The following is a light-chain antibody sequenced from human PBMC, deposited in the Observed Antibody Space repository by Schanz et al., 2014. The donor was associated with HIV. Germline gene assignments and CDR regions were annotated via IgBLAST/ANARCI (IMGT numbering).Light chain of an antibody. Sequence: EIVLTQSPVTLSLSLGERATLSCRASQTLSSSHLAWYQQKPGQAPRLLIYGASTRATGIPARFSGSGSGTEFTLTISSLQPEDFATYYCQQSYSTPLTFGGGTKVEIK. V-gene: IGKV3D-7*01. CDR2: GAS. CDR3: QQSYSTPLT. CDR1: QTLSSSH. J-gene: IGKJ4*01.